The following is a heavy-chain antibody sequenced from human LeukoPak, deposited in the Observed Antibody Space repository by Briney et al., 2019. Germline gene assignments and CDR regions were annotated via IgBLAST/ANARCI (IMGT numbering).Heavy chain of an antibody. J-gene: IGHJ6*02. CDR2: IYHSGST. V-gene: IGHV4-30-2*01. D-gene: IGHD5-18*01. CDR3: ARGVTPNSYYYGMDV. CDR1: GGSISSGGYS. Sequence: SQTLSLTRAVSGGSISSGGYSWGWIRQPPGKGLEWIGYIYHSGSTYYNPSLKSRVTISVDRSKNQFSLKLSSVTAADTAVYYCARGVTPNSYYYGMDVWGQGTTVTVSS.